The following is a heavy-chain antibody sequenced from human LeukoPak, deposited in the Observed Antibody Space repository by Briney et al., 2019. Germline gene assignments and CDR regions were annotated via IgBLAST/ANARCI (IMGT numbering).Heavy chain of an antibody. CDR1: GYTFTSYY. CDR3: ARDHYYYDSNGYFYDL. Sequence: ASVKVSCKASGYTFTSYYMHWVRQAPGQGLEWMGIINPSGGSTSYAQKFQGRVTMTRDTSTSTVYMELSSLRSEDTAVYYCARDHYYYDSNGYFYDLWGQGTLVTVSS. V-gene: IGHV1-46*01. J-gene: IGHJ5*02. CDR2: INPSGGST. D-gene: IGHD3-22*01.